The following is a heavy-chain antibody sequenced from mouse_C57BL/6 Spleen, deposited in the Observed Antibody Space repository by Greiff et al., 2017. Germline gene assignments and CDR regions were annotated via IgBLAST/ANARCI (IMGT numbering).Heavy chain of an antibody. D-gene: IGHD1-1*01. CDR3: ARVSSYFDY. CDR2: INYDGSST. V-gene: IGHV5-16*01. Sequence: EVMLVESEGGLVQPGSSMKLSCTASGFTFSDYYMAWVRQVPEKGLEWVANINYDGSSTYYLDSLKSRFIISRDNAKNILYLQMSSLKSEDTATYYCARVSSYFDYRGQGTTLTVSS. J-gene: IGHJ2*01. CDR1: GFTFSDYY.